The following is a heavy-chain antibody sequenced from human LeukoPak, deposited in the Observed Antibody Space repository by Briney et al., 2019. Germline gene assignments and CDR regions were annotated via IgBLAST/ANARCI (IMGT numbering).Heavy chain of an antibody. Sequence: ASVKVSCKASGYTFTSYYMHWVRQATGQGLEWMGWMNPNSGNTGYAQKFQGRVTMTRNTSISTAYMELSSLRSEDTAVYYCARDPAYSYGYPDAFDIWGQGTMVTVSS. J-gene: IGHJ3*02. CDR2: MNPNSGNT. CDR1: GYTFTSYY. V-gene: IGHV1-8*02. D-gene: IGHD5-18*01. CDR3: ARDPAYSYGYPDAFDI.